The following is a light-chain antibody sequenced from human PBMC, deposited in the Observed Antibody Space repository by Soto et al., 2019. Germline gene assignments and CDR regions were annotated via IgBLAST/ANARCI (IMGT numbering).Light chain of an antibody. CDR2: AAS. V-gene: IGKV1-39*01. CDR3: QQSYSTPLT. Sequence: DIQMTQSPSSLSASVGDRVTITCRASQSISSYLNWYQQKPGKAPKLLIYAASSFQSGVPSRFSGSGSGTDFTLIFSSLQPEDFATYYCQQSYSTPLTFGGGTKVDIK. CDR1: QSISSY. J-gene: IGKJ4*01.